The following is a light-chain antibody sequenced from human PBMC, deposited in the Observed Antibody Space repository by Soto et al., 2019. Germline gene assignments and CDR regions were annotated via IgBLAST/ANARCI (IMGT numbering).Light chain of an antibody. CDR1: QSVSNNY. CDR3: QQYGSSPPYT. Sequence: EVVLTQSPGTLSLSPGERATLSCRASQSVSNNYLAWYQQKPGQAPRLPIFGSSDRATGIPDRFSGSGSGTEFTLPISRLEPEDFSVYYCQQYGSSPPYTFGQGTKLESK. CDR2: GSS. V-gene: IGKV3-20*01. J-gene: IGKJ2*01.